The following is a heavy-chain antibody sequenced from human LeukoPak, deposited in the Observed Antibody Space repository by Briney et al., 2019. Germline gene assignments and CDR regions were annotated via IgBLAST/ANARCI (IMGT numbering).Heavy chain of an antibody. J-gene: IGHJ4*02. D-gene: IGHD3-10*01. V-gene: IGHV4-34*01. CDR3: ARHSRGRITVVRGVIGRFDY. CDR2: INHSGST. Sequence: PSETLSLTCAVYGGSFSGYYWSWIRQPPGKGLEWIGEINHSGSTNYNPSLKSRVTISVDTSKNQFSLKLSSVTAADTAVYYCARHSRGRITVVRGVIGRFDYWGQGTLVTVSS. CDR1: GGSFSGYY.